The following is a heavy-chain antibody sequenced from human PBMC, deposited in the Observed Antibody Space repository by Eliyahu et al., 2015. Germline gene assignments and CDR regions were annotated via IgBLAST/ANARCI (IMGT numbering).Heavy chain of an antibody. V-gene: IGHV3-64*01. D-gene: IGHD3-3*01. CDR3: ARMDAWSGYQDY. Sequence: EVQLVESGGGLVQPGGSLRLSCAASGFXFSSNAMHWVRQAPGKGLEYVSVISNNGGSTYYAKSVKGRFTISRDNSKNTLYLQMGSLRAEDMAVYYCARMDAWSGYQDYWGQGTLVTVSS. CDR2: ISNNGGST. J-gene: IGHJ4*02. CDR1: GFXFSSNA.